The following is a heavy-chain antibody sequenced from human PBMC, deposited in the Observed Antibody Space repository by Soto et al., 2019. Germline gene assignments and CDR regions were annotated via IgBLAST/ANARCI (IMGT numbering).Heavy chain of an antibody. CDR2: ISGSVGST. CDR3: ATSGGGNNWNDADY. D-gene: IGHD1-20*01. CDR1: GFTFSSYA. V-gene: IGHV3-23*01. Sequence: WGSLRLSCAASGFTFSSYAMSWVRQAPGKGLEWVSAISGSVGSTYYADSVKGRFTISRDNSKNTLYLQMNSLRAEDTAVYYCATSGGGNNWNDADYWGKGNLVTVSP. J-gene: IGHJ4*02.